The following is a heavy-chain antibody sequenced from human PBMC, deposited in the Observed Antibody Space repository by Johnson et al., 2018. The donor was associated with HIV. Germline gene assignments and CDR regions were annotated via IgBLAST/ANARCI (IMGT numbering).Heavy chain of an antibody. CDR3: VRVLVVEVAATRGDAFDI. CDR1: GFKFDDYG. CDR2: INWNGGST. J-gene: IGHJ3*02. V-gene: IGHV3-20*04. Sequence: VQLVESGGGVVRPGGSLRLSCSASGFKFDDYGMSWVRQAPGKGLEWVSGINWNGGSTGYADSMKGRFTISRDNANNALYLQMNSLRAEDTALYYCVRVLVVEVAATRGDAFDIWGKGTMVTVSS. D-gene: IGHD2-15*01.